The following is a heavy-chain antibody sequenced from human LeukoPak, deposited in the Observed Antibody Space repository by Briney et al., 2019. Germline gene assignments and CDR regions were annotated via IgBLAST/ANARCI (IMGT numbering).Heavy chain of an antibody. V-gene: IGHV3-11*06. J-gene: IGHJ5*02. CDR3: ARDLRLLS. CDR1: GFTFSDYY. CDR2: ISGTSSFT. Sequence: GGSLRLSCAASGFTFSDYYMSWVRQAPGKGLEWISYISGTSSFTNYADSVKGRITVSRDNAKNSPYRQMNTLRSEDTAVYYCARDLRLLSWGQGTLVTVSS.